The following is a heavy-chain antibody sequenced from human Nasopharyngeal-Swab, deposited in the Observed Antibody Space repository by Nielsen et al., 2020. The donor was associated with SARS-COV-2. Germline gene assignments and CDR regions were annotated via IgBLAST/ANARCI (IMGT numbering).Heavy chain of an antibody. CDR2: IYYGGST. D-gene: IGHD3-22*01. CDR3: ARDYYDSSGYPNPGYMDV. V-gene: IGHV4-31*02. Sequence: WIRQHPGKGLEWIGYIYYGGSTYYNPSLKSRVTISVDTSKNKFSLNLSSVTAADTAVYYCARDYYDSSGYPNPGYMDVWGKGTTVTVSS. J-gene: IGHJ6*03.